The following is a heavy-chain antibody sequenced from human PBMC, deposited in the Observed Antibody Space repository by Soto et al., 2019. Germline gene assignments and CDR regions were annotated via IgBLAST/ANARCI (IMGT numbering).Heavy chain of an antibody. D-gene: IGHD3-22*01. V-gene: IGHV1-18*01. J-gene: IGHJ4*02. CDR1: GYTFTSYG. Sequence: QVQLVQSGAEVKKPGASVKVSCKASGYTFTSYGISWVRQAPGQGLEWMGWISAYNGNTNYAQKLQGRVTMTTDTSTSTAYRELRSLRSDDTAVYYCARDAGAMIRPHWLDYWGQGTLVTVSS. CDR2: ISAYNGNT. CDR3: ARDAGAMIRPHWLDY.